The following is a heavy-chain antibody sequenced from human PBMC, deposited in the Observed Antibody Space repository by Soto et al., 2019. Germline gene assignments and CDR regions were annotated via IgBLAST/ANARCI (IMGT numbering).Heavy chain of an antibody. CDR1: GFTFSSYG. J-gene: IGHJ6*01. D-gene: IGHD1-26*01. V-gene: IGHV3-30*18. Sequence: QVQLVESGGGVVQPGRSLRLSCAASGFTFSSYGMHWVRQAPGKGLEWVAVISYDGSNKYYADSVKGRFTISRDNSKNPLYLQMNSLRAEDTAVYYCAKDREWGLENGIDVWGQGTTVTVSS. CDR3: AKDREWGLENGIDV. CDR2: ISYDGSNK.